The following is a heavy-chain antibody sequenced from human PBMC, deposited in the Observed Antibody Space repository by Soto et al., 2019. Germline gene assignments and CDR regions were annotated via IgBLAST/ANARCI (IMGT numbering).Heavy chain of an antibody. CDR3: ARGTRITMVRGVIIPNFDY. V-gene: IGHV4-34*01. J-gene: IGHJ4*02. D-gene: IGHD3-10*01. CDR1: GGSFSGYY. Sequence: SETLSLTCAVYGGSFSGYYWSWIRQPPGTGLEWIGEINHSGSTNYNPSLKSRVTISVDTSKNQFSLKLSSVTAADTAVYYCARGTRITMVRGVIIPNFDYWGQGTLVTVSS. CDR2: INHSGST.